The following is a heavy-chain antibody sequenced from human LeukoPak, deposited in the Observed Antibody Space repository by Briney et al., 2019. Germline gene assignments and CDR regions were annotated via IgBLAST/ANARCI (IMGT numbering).Heavy chain of an antibody. V-gene: IGHV3-33*01. J-gene: IGHJ6*02. CDR2: IWYDGSNQ. CDR3: ARNLPPFGMDV. CDR1: GFTFNSYG. Sequence: PGGSRRLSCAASGFTFNSYGIHWVRQAPGKGLEWVAVIWYDGSNQYYADSVKGRFTISRDNSKNTLYLQMNSLRAEDTAVYYCARNLPPFGMDVWGQGTTLTVS.